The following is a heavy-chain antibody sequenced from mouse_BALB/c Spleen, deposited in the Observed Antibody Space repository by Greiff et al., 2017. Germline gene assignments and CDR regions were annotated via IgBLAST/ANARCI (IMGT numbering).Heavy chain of an antibody. V-gene: IGHV1-4*01. D-gene: IGHD2-1*01. J-gene: IGHJ1*01. CDR2: INPSSGYT. CDR1: GYTFTSYT. Sequence: VKLQESGAELARPGASVKMSCKASGYTFTSYTMHWVKQRPGQGLEWIGYINPSSGYTNYNQKFKDKATLTADKSSSTAYMQLSSLTSEDSAVYYCASGYGNYWYFDVWGAGTTVTVSS. CDR3: ASGYGNYWYFDV.